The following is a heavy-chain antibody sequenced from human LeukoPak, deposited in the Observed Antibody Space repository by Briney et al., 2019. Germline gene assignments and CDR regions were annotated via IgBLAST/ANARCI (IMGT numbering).Heavy chain of an antibody. Sequence: PGRSLRLACAASGFTFSSYSMNWVRQAPGKGLEWVSYISSSSSTIYYADSVKGRFTISRDNAKNSLYLQMNSLRDEDTAVYYCARGTHYYYDSSGYYFSADWFDPWGQGTLVTVSS. CDR2: ISSSSSTI. D-gene: IGHD3-22*01. CDR3: ARGTHYYYDSSGYYFSADWFDP. V-gene: IGHV3-48*02. CDR1: GFTFSSYS. J-gene: IGHJ5*02.